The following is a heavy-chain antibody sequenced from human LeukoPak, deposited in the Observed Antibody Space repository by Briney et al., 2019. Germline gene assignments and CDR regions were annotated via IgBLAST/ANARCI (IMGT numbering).Heavy chain of an antibody. J-gene: IGHJ5*02. V-gene: IGHV3-21*04. D-gene: IGHD2-21*02. Sequence: GGSLRLSCAASGFTFSSYSMNWVRQAPGKGLEWVSSISSSSSYIYYADSVKGRFTISRDNAKNSLYLQMNSLRAEDTAVYYCAREGDHLYNWFDPWGQGTLVTVSS. CDR2: ISSSSSYI. CDR1: GFTFSSYS. CDR3: AREGDHLYNWFDP.